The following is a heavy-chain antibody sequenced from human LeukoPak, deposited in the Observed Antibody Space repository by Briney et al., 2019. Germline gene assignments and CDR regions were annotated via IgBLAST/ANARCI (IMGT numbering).Heavy chain of an antibody. J-gene: IGHJ5*02. D-gene: IGHD3-22*01. Sequence: ASVKVSCKASGYTFTSYYMHWVRQAPGQGLEWMGIINPSGGSTGYAQKFQGRVTMTRDMSTSTVYMELSSLRSEDTAVYYCARVGRGYYDSSGGNWFDPWGQGTLVTVSS. CDR2: INPSGGST. V-gene: IGHV1-46*01. CDR1: GYTFTSYY. CDR3: ARVGRGYYDSSGGNWFDP.